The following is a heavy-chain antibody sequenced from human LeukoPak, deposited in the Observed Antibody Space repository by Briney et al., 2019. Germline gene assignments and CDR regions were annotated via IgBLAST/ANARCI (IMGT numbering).Heavy chain of an antibody. J-gene: IGHJ4*02. CDR2: ISSSSNYI. Sequence: PGGSLRLSCAASGFTFSGYSMNWVRQAPGKGLEWVSSISSSSNYIHYADSVKGRFTISRENAKNSLYLQMNSLRAGDTAVYYCARALEGNYYFDYWGQGTLVTVSS. V-gene: IGHV3-21*01. D-gene: IGHD1-7*01. CDR3: ARALEGNYYFDY. CDR1: GFTFSGYS.